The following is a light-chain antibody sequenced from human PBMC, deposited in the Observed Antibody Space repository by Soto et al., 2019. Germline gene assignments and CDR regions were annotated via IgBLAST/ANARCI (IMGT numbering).Light chain of an antibody. CDR1: QSVSSSY. J-gene: IGKJ1*01. CDR3: QQYDTSPWT. V-gene: IGKV3-20*01. CDR2: GAS. Sequence: EIVLTQSPGTLSLSPGERATLSCRASQSVSSSYFAWYQQKPGQAPRRLIYGASTRATGIPDRFSGSGSGTDYSLTISRLEPEEFAVYYCQQYDTSPWTFGQGTKVE.